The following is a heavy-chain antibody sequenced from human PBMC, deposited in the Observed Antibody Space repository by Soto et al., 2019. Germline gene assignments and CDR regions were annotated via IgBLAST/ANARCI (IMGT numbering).Heavy chain of an antibody. CDR2: ISAYNGNT. CDR3: ARVWEHWLVPRDV. J-gene: IGHJ6*02. Sequence: SSVKVSCKASGYTFTSYGISWVRQAPGQGLEWMGWISAYNGNTNYAQKLQGRVTMTTDTSTSTAYMELRSLRSDDTAGYYCARVWEHWLVPRDVWSQGTNVTVCS. V-gene: IGHV1-18*04. CDR1: GYTFTSYG. D-gene: IGHD6-19*01.